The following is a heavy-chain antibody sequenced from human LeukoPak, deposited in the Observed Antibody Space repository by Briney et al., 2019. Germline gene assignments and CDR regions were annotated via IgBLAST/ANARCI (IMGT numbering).Heavy chain of an antibody. V-gene: IGHV4-34*01. J-gene: IGHJ4*02. CDR1: GGSFSAYY. CDR3: AREGGPYRPLDY. CDR2: INHSGST. Sequence: PSETLSLTCAVYGGSFSAYYWSWIRQPPGKGLEWIGEINHSGSTNYNPSLKSRVTISVDTSKNQFSLKLTSVTAADTAVYYCAREGGPYRPLDYSGQGTLVTVAS.